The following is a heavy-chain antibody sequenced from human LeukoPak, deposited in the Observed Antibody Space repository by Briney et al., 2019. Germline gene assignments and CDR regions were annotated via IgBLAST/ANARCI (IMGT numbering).Heavy chain of an antibody. V-gene: IGHV4-4*07. Sequence: SETLSLTCTVSGGSISSYYWSWIRQPAGKGLEWIGRIYTSGSTNYNPSHKSRVTMSVDTSKNQFSLKLSSVTAADTAVYYCARDNYGDHPYYYYYGMDVWGQGTTVTVSS. J-gene: IGHJ6*02. D-gene: IGHD4-17*01. CDR3: ARDNYGDHPYYYYYGMDV. CDR2: IYTSGST. CDR1: GGSISSYY.